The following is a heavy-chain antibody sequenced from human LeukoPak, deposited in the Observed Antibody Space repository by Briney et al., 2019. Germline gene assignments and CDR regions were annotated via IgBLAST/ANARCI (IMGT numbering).Heavy chain of an antibody. D-gene: IGHD3-10*01. CDR2: ISGDGTNT. Sequence: GGSLRLSCAASGFTFDDYAMYWVRQAPGKSLEWVSLISGDGTNTHSADSVKGRFTISRDNSKNSLYLQINSLRTEDTALYYCAKDIGGFFHSGTYRSTYYYGMDVWGQGTTVAVSS. J-gene: IGHJ6*02. V-gene: IGHV3-43*02. CDR3: AKDIGGFFHSGTYRSTYYYGMDV. CDR1: GFTFDDYA.